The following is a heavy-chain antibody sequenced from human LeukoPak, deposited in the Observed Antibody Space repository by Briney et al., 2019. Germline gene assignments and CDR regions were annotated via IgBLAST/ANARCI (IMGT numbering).Heavy chain of an antibody. CDR1: GFTFSSYE. Sequence: PGGSLRLSCAASGFTFSSYEMNWVRQAPGKGLEWVSYITSSGSAIYYADSVKGRFTISRDNAKNSLYLQMNSLRAEDTALYYCAKDRMASVGGPDYWGQGTLVTVSS. V-gene: IGHV3-48*03. CDR2: ITSSGSAI. J-gene: IGHJ4*02. CDR3: AKDRMASVGGPDY. D-gene: IGHD5-24*01.